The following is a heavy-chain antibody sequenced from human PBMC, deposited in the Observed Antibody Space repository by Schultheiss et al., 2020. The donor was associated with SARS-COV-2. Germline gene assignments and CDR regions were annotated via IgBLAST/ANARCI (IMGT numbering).Heavy chain of an antibody. CDR2: ISGSGGST. CDR3: ARRTSSWYHPPSFFDY. CDR1: GFTFSSYW. Sequence: GESLKISCAASGFTFSSYWMSWVRQAPGKGLEWVSAISGSGGSTYYADSVKGRFTISRDNSKNTLYLQMNSLRAEDTAVYYCARRTSSWYHPPSFFDYWGQGTLVTVSS. V-gene: IGHV3-23*01. J-gene: IGHJ4*02. D-gene: IGHD6-13*01.